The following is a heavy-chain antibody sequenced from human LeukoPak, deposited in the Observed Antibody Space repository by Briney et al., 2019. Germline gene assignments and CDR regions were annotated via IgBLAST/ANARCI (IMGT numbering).Heavy chain of an antibody. CDR1: GGTFSSYA. D-gene: IGHD6-13*01. CDR3: ARASYSSSWHYYYYYYMDV. J-gene: IGHJ6*03. V-gene: IGHV1-69*05. CDR2: IIPIFGTA. Sequence: SVKVSCKASGGTFSSYAISWVRQAPGQGLEWMGGIIPIFGTANYAQKFQGRVTITTDESTSTAYMELSSLRSEDTAVYYCARASYSSSWHYYYYYYMDVWGKGTTATVSS.